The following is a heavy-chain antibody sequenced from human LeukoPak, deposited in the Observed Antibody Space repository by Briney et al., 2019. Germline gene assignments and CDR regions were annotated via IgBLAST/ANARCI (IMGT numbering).Heavy chain of an antibody. CDR1: GFTFSSYA. D-gene: IGHD3-22*01. CDR3: ARESLSYDSSGYYYEGADIDY. Sequence: PGRSLRLSRAASGFTFSSYAMHWVRQAPGKGMEWVAVISYDGSNKYYADSVKGRFTISRDNSKNTLYLQMNSLRAEDTAVYYCARESLSYDSSGYYYEGADIDYWGQGTLVTVSS. V-gene: IGHV3-30-3*01. J-gene: IGHJ4*02. CDR2: ISYDGSNK.